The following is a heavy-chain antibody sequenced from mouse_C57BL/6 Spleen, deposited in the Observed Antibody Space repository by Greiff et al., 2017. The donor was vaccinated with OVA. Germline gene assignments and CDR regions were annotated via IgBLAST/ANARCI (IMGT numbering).Heavy chain of an antibody. Sequence: EVKLMESGGGLVQPKGSLKLSCAASGFTFNTYAMHWVRQAPGKGLEWVARIRSKSSTYATYYAESVKDRFTISRDDSQSMLYLQMNNLKTEDTAMYYCVRDDVRGYFDVWGTGTTVTVSS. CDR3: VRDDVRGYFDV. D-gene: IGHD2-3*01. CDR1: GFTFNTYA. CDR2: IRSKSSTYAT. V-gene: IGHV10-3*01. J-gene: IGHJ1*03.